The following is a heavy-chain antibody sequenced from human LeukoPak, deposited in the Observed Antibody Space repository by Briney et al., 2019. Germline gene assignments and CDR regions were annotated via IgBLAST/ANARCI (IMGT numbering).Heavy chain of an antibody. V-gene: IGHV4-59*01. J-gene: IGHJ4*02. CDR2: IYYSGST. D-gene: IGHD3-16*01. CDR1: GGSISSYY. CDR3: ARFPMGDRPESGFDYFDY. Sequence: SETLSLTCTVSGGSISSYYWSWIRQPPGKGLEWIGYIYYSGSTNYNPSLKSRVTISVDTSKNQFSLKLSSVTAADTAVYYCARFPMGDRPESGFDYFDYWGQGTLVTVSS.